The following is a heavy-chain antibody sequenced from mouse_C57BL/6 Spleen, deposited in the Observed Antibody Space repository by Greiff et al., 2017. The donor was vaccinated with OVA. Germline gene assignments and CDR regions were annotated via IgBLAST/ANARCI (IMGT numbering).Heavy chain of an antibody. J-gene: IGHJ1*03. CDR3: ARLGYYGNYVGYFDD. D-gene: IGHD2-1*01. V-gene: IGHV1-52*01. CDR2: IDPSDSDT. CDR1: GYTFTSYW. Sequence: QVQLQQPGAELVRPGSSVKLSCKASGYTFTSYWMHWVKQRPIHGLEWIGNIDPSDSDTHYNQKFKDKATLTVDKSSSTAYMQLSSLTSKDYAVYNYARLGYYGNYVGYFDDWGKGTTLTVSS.